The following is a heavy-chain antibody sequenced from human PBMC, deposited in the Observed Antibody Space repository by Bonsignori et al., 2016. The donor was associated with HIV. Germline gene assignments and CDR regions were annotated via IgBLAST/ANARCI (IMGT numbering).Heavy chain of an antibody. CDR2: IYYSGST. D-gene: IGHD6-13*01. V-gene: IGHV4-59*12. CDR3: ARGKQQLVYYYYMDV. CDR1: GGSISSYY. J-gene: IGHJ6*03. Sequence: QVQLQESGPGLVKPSETLSLTCTVSGGSISSYYWSWIRQPPGKGLEWIGYIYYSGSTNYNPSLKSRVTISVDTSKNQFSLKLSSVTAADTAVYYCARGKQQLVYYYYMDVWGQGTTVTVSS.